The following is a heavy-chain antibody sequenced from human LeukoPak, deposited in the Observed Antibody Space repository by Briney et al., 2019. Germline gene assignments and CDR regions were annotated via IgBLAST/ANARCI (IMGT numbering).Heavy chain of an antibody. D-gene: IGHD1-26*01. J-gene: IGHJ4*02. V-gene: IGHV3-73*01. CDR2: IRSKANSYAT. CDR1: GFTFSGSA. Sequence: GGSLKLSCAASGFTFSGSAMHWVRQASGKGLEWVGRIRSKANSYATAYAASVKGMFTISRDDSKNTAYLQMNSLKTEDTAVYYCTIAYSGSYLLGYWGQGTLVTVSS. CDR3: TIAYSGSYLLGY.